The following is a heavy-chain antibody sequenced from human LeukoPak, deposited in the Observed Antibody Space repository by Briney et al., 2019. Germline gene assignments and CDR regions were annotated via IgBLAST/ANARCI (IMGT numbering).Heavy chain of an antibody. CDR3: ARDRRLASFDY. J-gene: IGHJ4*02. Sequence: GGSLRLSCAASGFTFSTYAMHWVRQAPGKGLEYVSGITSNGGSTYYANSMKGRFTISRDNSKNTLYLQMNSLRAEDAAIYYCARDRRLASFDYGGQGTLVTVSS. CDR2: ITSNGGST. V-gene: IGHV3-64*01. D-gene: IGHD6-25*01. CDR1: GFTFSTYA.